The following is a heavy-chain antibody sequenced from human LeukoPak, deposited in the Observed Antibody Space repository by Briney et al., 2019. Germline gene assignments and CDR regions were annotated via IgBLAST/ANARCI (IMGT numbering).Heavy chain of an antibody. CDR1: GGSISSYY. J-gene: IGHJ4*02. Sequence: SETLFLTCTVSGGSISSYYWSWIRQPPGKGLEWIGYIYYSGSTNYNPSLKSRVTISVDTSKNQFSLKLSSVTAADTAVYYCARGRIAARLPHFDYWGQGTLVTVSS. V-gene: IGHV4-59*01. CDR3: ARGRIAARLPHFDY. D-gene: IGHD6-6*01. CDR2: IYYSGST.